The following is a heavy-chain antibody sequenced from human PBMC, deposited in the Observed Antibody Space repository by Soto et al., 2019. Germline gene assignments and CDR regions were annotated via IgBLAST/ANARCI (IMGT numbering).Heavy chain of an antibody. Sequence: QVQLVQSGAEVKKPGSSVKVSCKASGGTFSSYAINWVRQAPGHGLEWMGRIVPMFGIPNFAPKFQGRVTMTADRSTTTAYMELSSLRSEDTAVYYCASGPYTSSSGGYYYYDMDVWGKGTTVTVSS. CDR2: IVPMFGIP. CDR1: GGTFSSYA. D-gene: IGHD6-6*01. J-gene: IGHJ6*03. CDR3: ASGPYTSSSGGYYYYDMDV. V-gene: IGHV1-69*02.